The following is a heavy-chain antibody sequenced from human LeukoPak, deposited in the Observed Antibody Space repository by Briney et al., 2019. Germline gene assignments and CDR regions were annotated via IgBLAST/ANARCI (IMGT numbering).Heavy chain of an antibody. D-gene: IGHD6-19*01. CDR3: ATSAAVAGWMGYFDY. Sequence: SETLSLTCTVSGGSISSYYWSWIRQPAGKGLEWIGRIYTSGSTNYNPSFKSRVTMSVDTSKNQFSLKLSSVTAADTAVYYCATSAAVAGWMGYFDYWGQGTLVTVSS. CDR1: GGSISSYY. V-gene: IGHV4-4*07. J-gene: IGHJ4*02. CDR2: IYTSGST.